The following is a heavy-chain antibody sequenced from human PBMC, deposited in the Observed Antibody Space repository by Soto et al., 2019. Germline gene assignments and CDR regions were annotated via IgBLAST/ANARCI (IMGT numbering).Heavy chain of an antibody. Sequence: SVKVSCKAPGETFRRDVISWVRQAPGQGLEWLGGITPMSGTTDYAQKFQGRVTISADKSTGTAYFELSSLTFDDTGVYYCARGVSMAGRPGFFHHWGQGSLVTVSS. CDR3: ARGVSMAGRPGFFHH. CDR2: ITPMSGTT. J-gene: IGHJ1*01. D-gene: IGHD6-6*01. CDR1: GETFRRDV. V-gene: IGHV1-69*06.